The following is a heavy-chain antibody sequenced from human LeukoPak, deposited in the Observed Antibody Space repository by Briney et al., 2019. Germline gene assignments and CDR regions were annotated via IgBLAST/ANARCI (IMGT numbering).Heavy chain of an antibody. CDR1: GFTFSSYA. CDR2: SGGGDTT. Sequence: GGSLRLSCAASGFTFSSYAMISGGGDTTNYADSVKGRFTISRDNSKNTLYLQMNSLRAEDTAVYYCAKDRYSIWYLTIDHWGQGTLVTVSS. D-gene: IGHD6-13*01. CDR3: AKDRYSIWYLTIDH. V-gene: IGHV3-23*01. J-gene: IGHJ4*02.